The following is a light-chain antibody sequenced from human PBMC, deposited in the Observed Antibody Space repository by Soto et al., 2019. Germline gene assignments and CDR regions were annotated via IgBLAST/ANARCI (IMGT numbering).Light chain of an antibody. J-gene: IGLJ2*01. CDR2: SND. Sequence: QAVVTQPPSASGTPGQRVTISCSGSSSNIGKNAVNWYRQLPGTAPKLVIYSNDQRPSGVPDRFSGSKSGTSASLAISGLQSEDEADYYCAAWDDNLNGVVFGGGTKLTVL. V-gene: IGLV1-44*01. CDR1: SSNIGKNA. CDR3: AAWDDNLNGVV.